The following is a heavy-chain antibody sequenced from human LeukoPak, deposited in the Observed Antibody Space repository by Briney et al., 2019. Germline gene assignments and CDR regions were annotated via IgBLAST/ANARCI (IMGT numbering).Heavy chain of an antibody. J-gene: IGHJ5*02. V-gene: IGHV1-18*01. CDR1: GYTFTSYG. CDR3: ARDERYCSGGSCYSGRWFDP. Sequence: ASVKVSRKASGYTFTSYGISWVRQAPGQGLEWMGWISAYNGNTNYAQKLQGRVTMTTDTSTSTAYMELRSLRSDDTAVYYCARDERYCSGGSCYSGRWFDPWGQGTLVTVSS. CDR2: ISAYNGNT. D-gene: IGHD2-15*01.